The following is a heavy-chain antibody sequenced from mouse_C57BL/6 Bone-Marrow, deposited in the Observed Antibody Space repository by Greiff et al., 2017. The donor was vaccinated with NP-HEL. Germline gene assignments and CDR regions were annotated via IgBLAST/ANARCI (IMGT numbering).Heavy chain of an antibody. Sequence: EVKVVESGGGLVQPGGSLKLSCAASGFTFSDYGMAWVRQAPRKGPEWVAFISNLAYSIYYADTVTGRFTISRENAKNTLYLAMSSLRSEDTAMYYCARPLTTVVATDYAMDYWGQGTSVTVSA. CDR1: GFTFSDYG. V-gene: IGHV5-15*01. CDR2: ISNLAYSI. CDR3: ARPLTTVVATDYAMDY. J-gene: IGHJ4*01. D-gene: IGHD1-1*01.